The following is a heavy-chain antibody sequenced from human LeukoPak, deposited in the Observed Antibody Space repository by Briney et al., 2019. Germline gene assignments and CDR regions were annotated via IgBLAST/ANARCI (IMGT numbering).Heavy chain of an antibody. CDR2: ISGSGGST. V-gene: IGHV3-23*01. Sequence: GGSLILSCAASGFTFSSYAMSWVRQAPGKGLEWVSAISGSGGSTYYADSVKGRFTISRDNSKNTLYLQMNSMRAEDTAVYYCAKDPSIAVAGDYWGQGTLVTVSS. CDR1: GFTFSSYA. J-gene: IGHJ4*02. CDR3: AKDPSIAVAGDY. D-gene: IGHD6-19*01.